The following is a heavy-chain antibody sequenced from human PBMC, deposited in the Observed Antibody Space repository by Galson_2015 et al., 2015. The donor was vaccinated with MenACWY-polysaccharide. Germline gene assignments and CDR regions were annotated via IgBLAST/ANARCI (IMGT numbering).Heavy chain of an antibody. J-gene: IGHJ4*01. CDR2: IWYDGGKR. CDR3: ARDVHYNDYLGYYFDY. D-gene: IGHD4-11*01. V-gene: IGHV3-33*01. Sequence: SLRLSCAASGFTFSRYGMHWVRQAPGKGLEWVAAIWYDGGKRYYADAVEGRFAVSRDNSQSTLYLQMDSLGVEDTAMYYCARDVHYNDYLGYYFDYWGQGTLVTVSS. CDR1: GFTFSRYG.